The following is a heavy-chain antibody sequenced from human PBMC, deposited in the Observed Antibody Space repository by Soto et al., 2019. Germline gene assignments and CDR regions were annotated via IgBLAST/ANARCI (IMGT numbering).Heavy chain of an antibody. Sequence: EVQLLESGGGLVQPGGSLRLSCAASGFTFSSYAMSRVRQAPGKGLEWVSAISGSGGSTYYADSVKGRFTISRDNSKNTLYLQMNSLRAEDTAVYYCAKMDIGYSYGYDYWGQGTLVTVSS. J-gene: IGHJ4*02. CDR1: GFTFSSYA. V-gene: IGHV3-23*01. D-gene: IGHD5-18*01. CDR2: ISGSGGST. CDR3: AKMDIGYSYGYDY.